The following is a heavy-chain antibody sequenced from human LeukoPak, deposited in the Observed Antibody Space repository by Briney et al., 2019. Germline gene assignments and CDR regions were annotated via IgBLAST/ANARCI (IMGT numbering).Heavy chain of an antibody. CDR1: GFTVSSNY. CDR2: IYSGGST. Sequence: GGSLRLSCAASGFTVSSNYMSWVRQAPGKGLEWVSVIYSGGSTYYADSVKGRFTISRDNSKNTLYLQMNSLRAEDTAVYYCARGGVYDSSGLFDYWGQGTLVTVSS. J-gene: IGHJ4*02. CDR3: ARGGVYDSSGLFDY. D-gene: IGHD3-22*01. V-gene: IGHV3-53*01.